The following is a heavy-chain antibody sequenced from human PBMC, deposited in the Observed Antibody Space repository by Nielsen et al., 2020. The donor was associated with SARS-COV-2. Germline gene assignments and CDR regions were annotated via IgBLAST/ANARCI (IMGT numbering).Heavy chain of an antibody. V-gene: IGHV3-30*04. CDR1: GFTFSSYA. CDR3: ARVAAAAGIFYYYAIDV. D-gene: IGHD6-13*01. Sequence: GESLKISCAASGFTFSSYAMSWVRQAPGKGLEWVAAISYDGRNKYYADSAKGRFTISRDNPKNTLSLEMNSLRADDTAVYYCARVAAAAGIFYYYAIDVWGQGTTVTVSS. J-gene: IGHJ6*02. CDR2: ISYDGRNK.